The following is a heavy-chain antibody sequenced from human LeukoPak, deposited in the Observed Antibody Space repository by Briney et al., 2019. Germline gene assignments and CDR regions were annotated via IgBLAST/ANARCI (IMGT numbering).Heavy chain of an antibody. CDR3: ARDGRYYDFDY. CDR2: IYHSGST. J-gene: IGHJ4*02. CDR1: GYSISSGYY. D-gene: IGHD3-3*01. Sequence: SETLSLTCTVSGYSISSGYYWGWIRQPPGKGLEWIGSIYHSGSTYYNPSLKSRVTISVDTSKNQFSLKLSSVTAADTAVYYCARDGRYYDFDYWGQGTLVTVSS. V-gene: IGHV4-38-2*02.